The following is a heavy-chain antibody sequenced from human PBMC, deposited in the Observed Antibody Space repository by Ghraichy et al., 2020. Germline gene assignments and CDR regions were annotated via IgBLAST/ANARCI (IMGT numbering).Heavy chain of an antibody. Sequence: TLSLTCTVSGGSISSYYWSWIRQPAGKGLEWIGRIYTSGSTNYNPSLKSRVTMSVDTSKNQFSLKLSSVTAADTAVYYCARDSPYGIVGATVAFDIWGQGTMVTVSS. CDR2: IYTSGST. V-gene: IGHV4-4*07. CDR3: ARDSPYGIVGATVAFDI. J-gene: IGHJ3*02. D-gene: IGHD1-26*01. CDR1: GGSISSYY.